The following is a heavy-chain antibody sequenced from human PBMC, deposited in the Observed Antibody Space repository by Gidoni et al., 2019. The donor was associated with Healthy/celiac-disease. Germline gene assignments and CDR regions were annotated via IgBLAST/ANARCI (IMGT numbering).Heavy chain of an antibody. Sequence: EVQLVESGGGLVKPGGSLRLSCAASGFTFSSYSMNWVRQAPGKGLEWVSSISSSSSYIYYADSVKGRFTISRDNAKNSLYLQMNSLRAEDTAVYYCARDYYDSSGYYNGGLDYWGQGTLVTVSS. D-gene: IGHD3-22*01. J-gene: IGHJ4*02. CDR1: GFTFSSYS. CDR3: ARDYYDSSGYYNGGLDY. V-gene: IGHV3-21*01. CDR2: ISSSSSYI.